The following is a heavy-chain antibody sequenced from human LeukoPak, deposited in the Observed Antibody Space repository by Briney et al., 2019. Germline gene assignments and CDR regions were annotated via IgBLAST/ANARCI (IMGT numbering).Heavy chain of an antibody. Sequence: GASVTVSCTASGYTLTTYGISWVRQAPGQGHEWMGWISTYNGNTVYAQKLQGRVTMTTDTSTSTAYMELRSLRSDDTAIYYCARDAFGGVVANLDYWGQGTPVTVSS. V-gene: IGHV1-18*01. CDR1: GYTLTTYG. J-gene: IGHJ4*02. CDR3: ARDAFGGVVANLDY. D-gene: IGHD3-16*02. CDR2: ISTYNGNT.